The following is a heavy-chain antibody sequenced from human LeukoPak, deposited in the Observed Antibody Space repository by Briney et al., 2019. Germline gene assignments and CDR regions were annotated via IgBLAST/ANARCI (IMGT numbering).Heavy chain of an antibody. D-gene: IGHD4-17*01. CDR1: GGSISSGGYY. CDR2: IYYSGST. Sequence: SQTLSLTCTVSGGSISSGGYYWSWIRQHPGKGLEWIGYIYYSGSTYYNPSLKSRATISVDTSKNQFSLKLSSVTAADTAVYYCARDNLRTDGDYRSYWYFDLWGRGTLVTVSS. V-gene: IGHV4-31*03. J-gene: IGHJ2*01. CDR3: ARDNLRTDGDYRSYWYFDL.